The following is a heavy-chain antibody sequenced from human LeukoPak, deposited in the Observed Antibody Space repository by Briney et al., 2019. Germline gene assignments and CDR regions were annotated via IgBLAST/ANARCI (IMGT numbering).Heavy chain of an antibody. J-gene: IGHJ4*02. CDR3: ARCYYDGSGFYYYFDY. CDR2: IYSGGNT. CDR1: GFSVSNYY. Sequence: GGSLSLSCAASGFSVSNYYMSWVRQAPGKGLGWVSVIYSGGNTYYTDSVKGRFTISRDNPKNTVFLQMGSLRGEDTAVYYCARCYYDGSGFYYYFDYWGQGTLVTVSS. V-gene: IGHV3-53*01. D-gene: IGHD3-22*01.